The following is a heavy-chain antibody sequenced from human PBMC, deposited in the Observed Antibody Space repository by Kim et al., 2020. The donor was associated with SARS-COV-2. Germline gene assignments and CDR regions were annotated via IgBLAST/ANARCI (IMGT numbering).Heavy chain of an antibody. Sequence: GGSLRLSCAASGFTFSTYGFHWVRQAPGKGLEWVAVIWPDGSVKYYADSVKGRFIISRDDSKNMVYLQMNSLRGDDTAVYYCARAVGPYDFWGQGAMVTV. CDR1: GFTFSTYG. CDR2: IWPDGSVK. V-gene: IGHV3-33*01. D-gene: IGHD1-26*01. J-gene: IGHJ4*02. CDR3: ARAVGPYDF.